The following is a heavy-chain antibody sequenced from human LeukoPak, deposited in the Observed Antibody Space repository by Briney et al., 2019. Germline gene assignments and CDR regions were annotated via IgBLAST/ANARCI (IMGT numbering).Heavy chain of an antibody. CDR1: GYSFTSCW. V-gene: IGHV5-51*01. J-gene: IGHJ6*02. D-gene: IGHD3-3*01. CDR2: IYPGDSDT. CDR3: ARLLVGVVNVLDV. Sequence: GESLKISCKGSGYSFTSCWIGWVRQMPGKGLEWMGIIYPGDSDTRYSPSFQGQVTISADKSISTAYLQWSSLMASDTAMYYCARLLVGVVNVLDVWGQGTTVTVSS.